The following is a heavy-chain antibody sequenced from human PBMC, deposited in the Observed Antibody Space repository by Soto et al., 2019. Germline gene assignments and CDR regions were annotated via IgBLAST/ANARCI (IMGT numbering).Heavy chain of an antibody. CDR3: ASEYYDILTGSFPYYYYYGMDV. V-gene: IGHV1-69*13. Sequence: ASVKVSCKASGGTFSSYAISWVRQAPGQGLEWMGGIIPIFGTANYAQKFQGRVTITADESTSTAYMELSSLRSEDTAVYYCASEYYDILTGSFPYYYYYGMDVWAKGPRSPSP. D-gene: IGHD3-9*01. CDR1: GGTFSSYA. CDR2: IIPIFGTA. J-gene: IGHJ6*02.